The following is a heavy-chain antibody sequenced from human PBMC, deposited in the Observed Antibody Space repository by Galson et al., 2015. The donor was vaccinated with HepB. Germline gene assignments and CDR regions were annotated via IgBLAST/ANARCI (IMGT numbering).Heavy chain of an antibody. J-gene: IGHJ4*02. V-gene: IGHV3-15*01. CDR3: TTSGYSYGYFDF. Sequence: SLRLSCAASGFTFSNAWMSWVRQAPEKGLEWVGRIKSKTEGGATEYAAPVKGRFTISSDDSKNTLDLQMDSLKIEDTAVYYCTTSGYSYGYFDFWGKGALVTVSS. D-gene: IGHD5-18*01. CDR2: IKSKTEGGAT. CDR1: GFTFSNAW.